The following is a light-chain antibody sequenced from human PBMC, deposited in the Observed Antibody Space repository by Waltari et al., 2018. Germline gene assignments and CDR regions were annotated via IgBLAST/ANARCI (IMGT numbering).Light chain of an antibody. CDR1: SSDVGGYNY. V-gene: IGLV2-11*01. CDR2: DVS. Sequence: QSALTQPRSVSGSPGQSVTISCTGTSSDVGGYNYVSWYQQHPGKVPKLMIYDVSERPAGVPDRFSGSKAGNTASLTISGLQAEEEADYYCFANGDSNPVVIGGGTKLTVL. J-gene: IGLJ2*01. CDR3: FANGDSNPVV.